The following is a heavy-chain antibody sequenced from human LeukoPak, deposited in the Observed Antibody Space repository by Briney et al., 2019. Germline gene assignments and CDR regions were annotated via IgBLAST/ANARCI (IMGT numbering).Heavy chain of an antibody. J-gene: IGHJ4*02. V-gene: IGHV1-46*01. D-gene: IGHD4-11*01. CDR3: ARWTTTYLDY. Sequence: ASVKVSCKASGYTFTSYAMNWVRQAPGQGLEWMGITDPIGGSTNYAQKFQGRVTMTRDTSTSTVYMELSSLRSEDSAVYYCARWTTTYLDYWGQGTLVTVSS. CDR2: TDPIGGST. CDR1: GYTFTSYA.